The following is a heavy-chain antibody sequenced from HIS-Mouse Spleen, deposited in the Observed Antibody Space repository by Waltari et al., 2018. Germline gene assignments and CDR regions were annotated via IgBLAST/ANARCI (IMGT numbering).Heavy chain of an antibody. CDR2: INPNSGGT. V-gene: IGHV1-2*02. CDR3: ARDRRDYYGSGSYYIGGDYYFDY. CDR1: GSPLTGHY. D-gene: IGHD3-10*01. Sequence: QVQLVQSGAEVKKPGASVKVSCKASGSPLTGHYMHWVRQAPGQGLEWMGWINPNSGGTNYAQKFQGRVTMTRETSISTAYMELSRLRSDDTAVYYCARDRRDYYGSGSYYIGGDYYFDYWGQGTLVTVSS. J-gene: IGHJ4*02.